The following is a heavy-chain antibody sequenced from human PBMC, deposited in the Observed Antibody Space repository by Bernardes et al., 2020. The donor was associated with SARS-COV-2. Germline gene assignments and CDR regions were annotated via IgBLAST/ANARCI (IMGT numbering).Heavy chain of an antibody. D-gene: IGHD3-9*01. CDR2: INPYNGNT. J-gene: IGHJ5*01. CDR1: GYTFINYG. Sequence: ASVKVSCKASGYTFINYGISWVRQAPGQGLEWMGWINPYNGNTNYAQKLQGRVTMTTDTSTSTAYMELRSLRSDDTAVYYCARCPYYDLLAGYYRHPHEFDSWGQGTLVTVSS. V-gene: IGHV1-18*01. CDR3: ARCPYYDLLAGYYRHPHEFDS.